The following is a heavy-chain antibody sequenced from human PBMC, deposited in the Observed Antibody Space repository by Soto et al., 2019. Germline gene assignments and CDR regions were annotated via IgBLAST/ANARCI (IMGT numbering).Heavy chain of an antibody. CDR1: GGSISETTYY. CDR3: ARHGSDCTNGVCQRGFYYYAMDV. Sequence: SETLSLTCTVSGGSISETTYYWGWIRQAPGKGLEWIGSIYYSGTTSYNPSLKGRVTISVDTANNQFSLRLYSVAAADTAVYYCARHGSDCTNGVCQRGFYYYAMDVWGQGTTVTVSS. D-gene: IGHD2-8*01. V-gene: IGHV4-39*01. CDR2: IYYSGTT. J-gene: IGHJ6*02.